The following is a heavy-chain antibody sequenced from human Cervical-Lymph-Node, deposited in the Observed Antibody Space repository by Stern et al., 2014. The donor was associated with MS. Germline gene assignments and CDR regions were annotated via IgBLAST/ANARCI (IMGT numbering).Heavy chain of an antibody. V-gene: IGHV4-61*01. Sequence: QLQLQESGPGLVKPSETLSLTCTVSGGSVSSGSYYWSWIRQPPGKGLEWIGDITHSGSNNFNPSLKSRVTISVDTSKNQISLKLTSVTAADTAVYYCAREKTDESSGYYPSFDPWGQGTLVTVSS. J-gene: IGHJ5*02. CDR1: GGSVSSGSYY. D-gene: IGHD3-22*01. CDR2: ITHSGSN. CDR3: AREKTDESSGYYPSFDP.